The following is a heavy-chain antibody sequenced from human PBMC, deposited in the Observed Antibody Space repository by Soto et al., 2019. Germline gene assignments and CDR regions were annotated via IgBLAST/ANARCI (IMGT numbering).Heavy chain of an antibody. V-gene: IGHV3-48*03. D-gene: IGHD3-22*01. CDR1: GFTFSSYE. Sequence: GGSLRLSCAASGFTFSSYEMNWVRQAPGKGLEWVSYISSSGSTIYYADSVKGRFTISRDNAKNSLYLQMNSLRAEDTAVYYCVKVEQKYYDSSGGLDYWGQGTLVTVSS. CDR3: VKVEQKYYDSSGGLDY. J-gene: IGHJ4*02. CDR2: ISSSGSTI.